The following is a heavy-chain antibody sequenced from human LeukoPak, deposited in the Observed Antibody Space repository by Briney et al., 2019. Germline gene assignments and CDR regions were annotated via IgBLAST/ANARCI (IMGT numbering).Heavy chain of an antibody. J-gene: IGHJ4*02. CDR3: ARDNGYSSSWNYFDY. V-gene: IGHV1-2*02. CDR1: GYTFTSYY. Sequence: ASVKVSCKASGYTFTSYYMHWVRQAPGQGLEWMGWINPNSGGTNYAQKFQGRVTMTRDTSISTAYMELSRLRSDDTAVYYCARDNGYSSSWNYFDYWGQGTLVTVSS. D-gene: IGHD6-13*01. CDR2: INPNSGGT.